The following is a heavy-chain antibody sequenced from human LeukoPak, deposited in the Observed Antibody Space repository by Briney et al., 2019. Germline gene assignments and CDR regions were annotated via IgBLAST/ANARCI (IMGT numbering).Heavy chain of an antibody. CDR3: ARGYVSYYYGMDV. D-gene: IGHD5-12*01. CDR1: GFTFSSYG. CDR2: IYYDGTNK. Sequence: GGSLRLSCAASGFTFSSYGMHWVRPAPGKGLEWVAVIYYDGTNKYYADSVKGRFTISSDNSKNTLYLQMNSLRAENTAVYYCARGYVSYYYGMDVWGKGTTGTVSS. J-gene: IGHJ6*04. V-gene: IGHV3-33*01.